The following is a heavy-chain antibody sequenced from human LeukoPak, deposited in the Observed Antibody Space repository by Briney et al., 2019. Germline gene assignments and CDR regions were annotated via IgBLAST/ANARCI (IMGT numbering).Heavy chain of an antibody. J-gene: IGHJ4*02. CDR3: AGDFIEAGASGY. V-gene: IGHV1-18*01. CDR2: ISTHIGIT. CDR1: GYTFTDFG. Sequence: ASVKVSCKASGYTFTDFGISWERQAPGHGLEWMGWISTHIGITSYAQNLQGRVTLTTDTSTSTVFMELRGLESDDTAFYYCAGDFIEAGASGYWGQGTLVTVSS. D-gene: IGHD1-26*01.